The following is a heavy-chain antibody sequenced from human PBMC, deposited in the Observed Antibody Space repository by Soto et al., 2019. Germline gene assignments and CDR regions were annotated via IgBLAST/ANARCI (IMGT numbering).Heavy chain of an antibody. CDR1: GFTFSSYI. Sequence: TWGSLRLSCAASGFTFSSYIMNWVRQAPGKGLEWVSVIYSGGSTYYADSVKGRFTISRDNSKNTLYLQMNSLRAEDTAVYYCASHVDTAMVIPYYYYGMDVWGQGTTVTVSS. CDR3: ASHVDTAMVIPYYYYGMDV. J-gene: IGHJ6*02. CDR2: IYSGGST. V-gene: IGHV3-66*04. D-gene: IGHD5-18*01.